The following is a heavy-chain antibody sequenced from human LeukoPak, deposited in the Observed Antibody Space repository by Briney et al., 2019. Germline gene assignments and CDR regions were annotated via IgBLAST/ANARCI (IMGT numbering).Heavy chain of an antibody. V-gene: IGHV4-39*07. J-gene: IGHJ5*02. Sequence: PSETLSLTCTVSGGSISSSSYYWGWIRQPPGKGLEWIGSIYYSGSTYYNPSLKSRVTISVDTSKNQFSLRLSSVTAADTAVYYCARDRHFYQLTGTNWFDPWGQGTLVTVSS. CDR2: IYYSGST. CDR1: GGSISSSSYY. CDR3: ARDRHFYQLTGTNWFDP. D-gene: IGHD7-27*01.